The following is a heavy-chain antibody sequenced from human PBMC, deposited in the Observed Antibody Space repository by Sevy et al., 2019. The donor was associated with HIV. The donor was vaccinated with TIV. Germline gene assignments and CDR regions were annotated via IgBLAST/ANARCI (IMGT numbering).Heavy chain of an antibody. J-gene: IGHJ5*02. CDR1: GFTFSTYA. V-gene: IGHV3-23*01. D-gene: IGHD7-27*01. CDR3: TRYALTSRTWFDP. Sequence: GGSLRLSCAASGFTFSTYAMNWVRQAPGKGLGWVSTLGSGGVTTYYADSVRGRFTISRDISKNTLFLQMNSLRADDTAVYYCTRYALTSRTWFDPWGQGTLVTVSS. CDR2: LGSGGVTT.